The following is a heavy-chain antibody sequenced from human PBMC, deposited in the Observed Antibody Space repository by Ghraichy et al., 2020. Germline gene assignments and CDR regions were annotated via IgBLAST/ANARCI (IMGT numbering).Heavy chain of an antibody. V-gene: IGHV3-23*01. Sequence: GESLNISCVGSGFTFSNYAMNWVRQAPGRGLEGVSIISGSGANIHQVESVKGRFTISRDNSKNTVYLDMNSLRAEDTALYYCSRWDISENVRRGMDVWGQGTTVTVSS. CDR1: GFTFSNYA. CDR2: ISGSGANI. D-gene: IGHD5-12*01. CDR3: SRWDISENVRRGMDV. J-gene: IGHJ6*02.